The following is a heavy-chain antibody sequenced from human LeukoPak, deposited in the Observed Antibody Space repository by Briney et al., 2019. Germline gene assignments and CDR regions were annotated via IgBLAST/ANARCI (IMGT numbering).Heavy chain of an antibody. CDR2: ISYDGSNK. CDR3: AKAGTAMDYYFDY. CDR1: GFTFSSYG. Sequence: GGSLRLSCAASGFTFSSYGMHWVRQAPGKGLEWVAVISYDGSNKYYADSVKGRFTISRDNSKNTLYLQMNSLRAEDTAVYYCAKAGTAMDYYFDYWGQGTLVTVSS. V-gene: IGHV3-30*18. D-gene: IGHD5-18*01. J-gene: IGHJ4*02.